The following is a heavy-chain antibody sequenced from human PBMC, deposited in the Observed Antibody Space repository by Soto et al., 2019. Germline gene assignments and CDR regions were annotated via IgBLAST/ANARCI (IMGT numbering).Heavy chain of an antibody. D-gene: IGHD3-16*02. CDR3: ARVRQDDYIWGSYRAAFDY. CDR1: GFTFSSYW. CDR2: IKQDGSEK. Sequence: GGSLRLSCAASGFTFSSYWMIWVRQAPGKGLEWVANIKQDGSEKYYVDSVKGRFTISRDNAKNSLYLQMNSLRAEDTAVYYCARVRQDDYIWGSYRAAFDYWGQGTLVTVSS. J-gene: IGHJ4*02. V-gene: IGHV3-7*01.